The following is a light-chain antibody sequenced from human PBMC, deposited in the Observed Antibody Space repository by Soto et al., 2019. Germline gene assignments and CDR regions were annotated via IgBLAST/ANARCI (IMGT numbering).Light chain of an antibody. CDR3: QPYSIWRT. Sequence: EIEMTQSPATLSLAPGERVTLSCRASESVSTNLAWYQQKAGQAPRLLIYGASTRATGIPARFSGSGSGTEFTRTISGLQSEDLAVYYCQPYSIWRTFGQGTKVEIK. V-gene: IGKV3-15*01. J-gene: IGKJ1*01. CDR2: GAS. CDR1: ESVSTN.